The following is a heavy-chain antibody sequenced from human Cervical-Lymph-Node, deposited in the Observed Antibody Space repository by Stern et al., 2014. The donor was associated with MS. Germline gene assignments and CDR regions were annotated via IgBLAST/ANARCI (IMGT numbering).Heavy chain of an antibody. J-gene: IGHJ4*02. D-gene: IGHD2-2*01. V-gene: IGHV4-4*07. CDR1: GGSIGRFY. CDR2: IDASGST. Sequence: QVQLQESGPGVVKASETLSLTCTVSGGSIGRFYWSWLLQPAGKGLEYIGRIDASGSTNYNPSLKSRVSMSLDRSNNQFFLKLTSVTAADTAVYYCARDDTRWGQGTLVTVSS. CDR3: ARDDTR.